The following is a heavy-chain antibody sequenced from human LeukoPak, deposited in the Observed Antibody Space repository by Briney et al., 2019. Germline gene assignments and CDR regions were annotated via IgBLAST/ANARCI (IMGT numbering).Heavy chain of an antibody. J-gene: IGHJ4*02. D-gene: IGHD1-26*01. V-gene: IGHV3-23*01. CDR2: ISVTGGST. CDR3: ATRPTVGGSTPTFDC. Sequence: GGSLRLSCAASGFTFSNYAMTWVRQAPEKGLDWVSAISVTGGSTYYADSVKGRFTISRDNSKNTLYLQMNSLRAEDTAVYSCATRPTVGGSTPTFDCWGQGTLVTVSS. CDR1: GFTFSNYA.